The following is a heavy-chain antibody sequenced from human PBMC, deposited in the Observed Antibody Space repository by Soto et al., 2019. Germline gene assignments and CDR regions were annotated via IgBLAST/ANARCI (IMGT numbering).Heavy chain of an antibody. CDR2: INAYNGNT. D-gene: IGHD3-16*01. CDR1: GYSFTRYG. CDR3: AMVDVYVTPSPQDV. V-gene: IGHV1-18*01. J-gene: IGHJ6*02. Sequence: QVQLVQSGAEVKNPGASVNVSCKASGYSFTRYGIGWARQAPGQGLEWMGWINAYNGNTNYAQNLQGRLTLTTDTSRTTAYIELTSLRSNETAIYYCAMVDVYVTPSPQDVWGQGTTVTVSS.